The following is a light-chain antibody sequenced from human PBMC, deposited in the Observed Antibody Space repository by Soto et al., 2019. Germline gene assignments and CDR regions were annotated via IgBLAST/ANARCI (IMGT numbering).Light chain of an antibody. CDR3: QQYGSSRFT. V-gene: IGKV3-20*01. CDR2: GAS. Sequence: EIVLTQSPGTLSLSPGERATLSCRASQSISSNYLAWYQQKPGQAPRLLVYGASSRATGIPDRFSGSGSGTSCTLTISTLEPEDFAVYYCQQYGSSRFTFGPGTKVDFK. J-gene: IGKJ3*01. CDR1: QSISSNY.